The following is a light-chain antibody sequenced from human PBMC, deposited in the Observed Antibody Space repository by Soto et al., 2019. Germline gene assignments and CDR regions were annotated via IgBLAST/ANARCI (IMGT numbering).Light chain of an antibody. J-gene: IGKJ2*01. Sequence: EIVLTQSPGTLSLSPGERATLACRASHSVSSTYLAWYQQKPGQAPRLLLYGASSRATGIPDRFSGSGSVTDFTLTISRLETEDFAVYYCQQYGSSPPYTFGQGTKLEIK. CDR3: QQYGSSPPYT. CDR2: GAS. CDR1: HSVSSTY. V-gene: IGKV3-20*01.